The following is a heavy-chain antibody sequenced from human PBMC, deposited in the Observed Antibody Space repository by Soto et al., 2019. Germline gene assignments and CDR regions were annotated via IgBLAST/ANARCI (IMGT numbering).Heavy chain of an antibody. CDR3: ARYAVAGKGGVGFDY. CDR2: IYYSGST. D-gene: IGHD6-19*01. V-gene: IGHV4-59*01. Sequence: QVQLQESGPGLVKPSETLSLTCTVSSGSISTYYWSWIRQPPGKGLEWIGYIYYSGSTNYNPSLQSRVAISVDTSKNQFSLKLSSVTAADTAVYYCARYAVAGKGGVGFDYWGQGTLVTVSS. J-gene: IGHJ4*02. CDR1: SGSISTYY.